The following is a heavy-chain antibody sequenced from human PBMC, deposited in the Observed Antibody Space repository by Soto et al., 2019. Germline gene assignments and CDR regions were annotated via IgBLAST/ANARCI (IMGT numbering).Heavy chain of an antibody. CDR2: IYSGGST. CDR1: GFTVSSNY. CDR3: ARGGCSSTSCYSFDY. J-gene: IGHJ4*02. D-gene: IGHD2-2*01. V-gene: IGHV3-66*01. Sequence: VQLVESGGGLVQPGGSLRLSCAASGFTVSSNYMSWVRQAPGKGLEWVSVIYSGGSTYYADSVKGRFTISRDNSKNTLYLQMNSLRAEDTAVYYCARGGCSSTSCYSFDYWGQGTLVTVSS.